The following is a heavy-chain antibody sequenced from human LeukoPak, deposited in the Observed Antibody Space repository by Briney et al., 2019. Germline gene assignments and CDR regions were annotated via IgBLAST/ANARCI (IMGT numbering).Heavy chain of an antibody. CDR3: AKCPTAMVTEVDFDY. D-gene: IGHD5-18*01. CDR1: GDSVTTYY. CDR2: VYYSGSA. Sequence: TSETLSLTCTVSGDSVTTYYWSWIRQPPGKGLEWLGYVYYSGSATYNPSLKSRVTISVDTSKNQFSLRLSSVTAADTAVYYCAKCPTAMVTEVDFDYWGQGTLVTVSS. J-gene: IGHJ4*02. V-gene: IGHV4-59*02.